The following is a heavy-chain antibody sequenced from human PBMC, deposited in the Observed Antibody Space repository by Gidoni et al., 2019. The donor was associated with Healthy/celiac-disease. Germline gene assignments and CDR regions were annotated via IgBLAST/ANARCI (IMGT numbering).Heavy chain of an antibody. CDR3: ARAVDRRVLYCSGGSCYSRGYGMDV. V-gene: IGHV3-11*01. CDR2: ISSSGSTL. CDR1: GCTFSDSY. Sequence: QVQLVESGGGVVKPGGSLRPACGATGCTFSDSYMSWGRQAPGRGLMWVSYISSSGSTLYYSDSVQGRFTISRDNAKNSLYLQMNSLRAEDTAVYYCARAVDRRVLYCSGGSCYSRGYGMDVCGQGTTVTVSS. D-gene: IGHD2-15*01. J-gene: IGHJ6*02.